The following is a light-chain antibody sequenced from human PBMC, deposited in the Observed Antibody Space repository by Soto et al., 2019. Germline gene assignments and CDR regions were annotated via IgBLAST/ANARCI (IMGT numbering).Light chain of an antibody. Sequence: EIVLTQSPATLSLSPGERATLTCRASQSVSNFLAWYQHKPGQAPRLLMYGASTRATGIPDRFSGSGSEADFTLTISRLEPEDFAVYYCQQYGSTPRTFGQGTKVDIK. CDR1: QSVSNF. CDR2: GAS. CDR3: QQYGSTPRT. J-gene: IGKJ1*01. V-gene: IGKV3-20*01.